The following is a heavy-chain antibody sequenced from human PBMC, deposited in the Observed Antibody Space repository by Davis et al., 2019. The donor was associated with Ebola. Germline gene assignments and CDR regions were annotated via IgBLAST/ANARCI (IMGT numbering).Heavy chain of an antibody. CDR2: IIPIFGTA. D-gene: IGHD2/OR15-2a*01. V-gene: IGHV1-69*06. Sequence: AASVKVSCKASGGTFSSYAISWVRQAPGQGLEWMGGIIPIFGTANYAQKFQGRVTITADKSTSTAYMELSSLRSEDTAVYYCARDRARRIPPNWFDPWGQGTLVTVSS. J-gene: IGHJ5*02. CDR3: ARDRARRIPPNWFDP. CDR1: GGTFSSYA.